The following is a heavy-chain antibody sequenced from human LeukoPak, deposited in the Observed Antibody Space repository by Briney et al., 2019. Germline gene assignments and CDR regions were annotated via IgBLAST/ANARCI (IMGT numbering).Heavy chain of an antibody. CDR3: ARDPSDGYKDY. D-gene: IGHD5-24*01. CDR2: ISSSSSYI. CDR1: GFTFSSYA. J-gene: IGHJ4*02. V-gene: IGHV3-21*01. Sequence: PGGSLRLSCAASGFTFSSYAMHWVRQAPGKGLEWVSSISSSSSYIYYADSVKGRFTISRDNAKNSLYLQMNSLRAEDTAVYYCARDPSDGYKDYWGQGTLVTVSS.